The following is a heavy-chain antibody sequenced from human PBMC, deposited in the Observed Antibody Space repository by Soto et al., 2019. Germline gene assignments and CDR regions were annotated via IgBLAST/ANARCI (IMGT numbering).Heavy chain of an antibody. CDR2: IYYSGST. CDR3: ARQGDSSGWYLGYYYYGMDV. CDR1: GGSISSSSYY. Sequence: SETLSRTCTVSGGSISSSSYYWGWSRQPPGKGLEWIGSIYYSGSTYYNPSLKSRVTISVDTSKNQVSLKLSSVTAADTAVYYCARQGDSSGWYLGYYYYGMDVWGQGATVTVSS. J-gene: IGHJ6*02. D-gene: IGHD6-19*01. V-gene: IGHV4-39*01.